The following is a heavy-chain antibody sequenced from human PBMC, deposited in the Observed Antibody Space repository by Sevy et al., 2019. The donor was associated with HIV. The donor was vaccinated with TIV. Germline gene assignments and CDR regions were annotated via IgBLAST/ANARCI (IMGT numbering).Heavy chain of an antibody. CDR1: GYSFTSYW. J-gene: IGHJ4*02. CDR3: ARLIYYGSGSYYPLDY. Sequence: GESLKISCKGSGYSFTSYWIGWVRQMPGKGLEWIGIIYPGDSDTRYSPSFQGQVTISADKSISTAYLQWSSLKASDTAMYYCARLIYYGSGSYYPLDYWGQGTLVTVSS. V-gene: IGHV5-51*01. D-gene: IGHD3-10*01. CDR2: IYPGDSDT.